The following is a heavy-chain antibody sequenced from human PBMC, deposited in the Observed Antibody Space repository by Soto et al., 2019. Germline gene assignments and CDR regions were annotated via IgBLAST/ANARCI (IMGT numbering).Heavy chain of an antibody. CDR2: IYTSGST. J-gene: IGHJ6*04. D-gene: IGHD3-3*01. CDR1: RGSMSGYY. Sequence: PXETLCLTCTVARGSMSGYYWSWIRQPAGKGLEWIGRIYTSGSTTYNPSLKSRVTMSVETSKNQFALKLSSVTAADTAVYYCARERDYDFWSGQYGMDVWGKGNTVTVSS. V-gene: IGHV4-4*07. CDR3: ARERDYDFWSGQYGMDV.